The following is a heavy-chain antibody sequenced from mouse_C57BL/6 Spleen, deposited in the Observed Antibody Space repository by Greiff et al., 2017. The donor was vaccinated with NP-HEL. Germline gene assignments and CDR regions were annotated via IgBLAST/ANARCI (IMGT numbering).Heavy chain of an antibody. Sequence: VQLQQPGAELVMPGASVKLSCKASGYTFTSYWMHWVKQRPGQGLEWIGEIDPSDSYTNYNQKFKGKSTVTVDKSSSTAYMQLSSLTSEDSAVYYCARSGDGFAYWGQGPLVTVSA. CDR1: GYTFTSYW. D-gene: IGHD3-1*01. CDR2: IDPSDSYT. V-gene: IGHV1-69*01. CDR3: ARSGDGFAY. J-gene: IGHJ3*01.